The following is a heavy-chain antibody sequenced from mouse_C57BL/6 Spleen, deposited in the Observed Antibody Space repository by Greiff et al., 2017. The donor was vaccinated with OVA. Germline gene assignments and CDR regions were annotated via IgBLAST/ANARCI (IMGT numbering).Heavy chain of an antibody. D-gene: IGHD1-1*01. CDR1: GYAFTNYL. J-gene: IGHJ4*01. CDR3: ARDYGSSYNEAMDY. CDR2: INPGSGGT. Sequence: VQLQESGAELVRPGTSVKVSCKASGYAFTNYLIEWVKQRPGQGLEWIGVINPGSGGTNSNEKFKGKATLTADKSSSTAYMQLSSQTSEDSAVYFCARDYGSSYNEAMDYWGQGTSVTVSS. V-gene: IGHV1-54*01.